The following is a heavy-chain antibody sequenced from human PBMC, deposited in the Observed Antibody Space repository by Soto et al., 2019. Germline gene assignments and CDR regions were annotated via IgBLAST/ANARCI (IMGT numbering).Heavy chain of an antibody. CDR1: GFSLSTSGVG. D-gene: IGHD6-19*01. V-gene: IGHV2-5*02. CDR3: AHRIAVAATRAFDI. CDR2: IYWDDDK. Sequence: QITLKESGPTLVKPTQTLTLTCTFSGFSLSTSGVGVGWIRQPRGKALEWLALIYWDDDKRYSPSLKSRLTITKDTSKNQVVLTMTNMDPVDTATYYCAHRIAVAATRAFDIWGQGTMVTVSS. J-gene: IGHJ3*02.